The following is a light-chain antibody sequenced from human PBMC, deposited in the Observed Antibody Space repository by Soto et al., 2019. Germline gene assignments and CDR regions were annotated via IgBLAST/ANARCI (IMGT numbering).Light chain of an antibody. CDR3: QQYGSSPPT. CDR2: GAS. J-gene: IGKJ1*01. CDR1: QSISRY. V-gene: IGKV3-20*01. Sequence: IVLTQSPGTLSLSPGERTTLSCRASQSISRYLAWYQQKPGQGPRLLIYGASTRATGTPDRFSGSGSGTEFTLTINRLEPEDFAPYYCQQYGSSPPTFGQGTKVEIK.